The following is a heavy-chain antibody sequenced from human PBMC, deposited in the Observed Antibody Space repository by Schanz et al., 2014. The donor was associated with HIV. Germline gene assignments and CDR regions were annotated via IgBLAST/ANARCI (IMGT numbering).Heavy chain of an antibody. Sequence: QVQLVESGGGVVQPGRSLRLSCEASGFTFNIYGMHWVRQAPGKGLEWVALIWNDGSHKFYEDSVKGRFTISRDNSKNTLYLHMNSLRAEDTAVYYCARVGNDILTGFPANVFEVWGQGTMVTVSS. V-gene: IGHV3-33*01. J-gene: IGHJ3*01. D-gene: IGHD3-9*01. CDR1: GFTFNIYG. CDR2: IWNDGSHK. CDR3: ARVGNDILTGFPANVFEV.